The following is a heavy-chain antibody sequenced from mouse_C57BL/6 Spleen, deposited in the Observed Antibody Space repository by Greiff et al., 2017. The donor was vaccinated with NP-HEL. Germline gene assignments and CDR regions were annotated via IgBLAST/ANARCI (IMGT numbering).Heavy chain of an antibody. CDR1: GYTFTTYP. J-gene: IGHJ3*01. D-gene: IGHD2-4*01. CDR3: ARHDYDYDGGFAY. Sequence: VQLQQSGAELVKPGASVKMSCKASGYTFTTYPIEWMKQNHGKSLEWIGNFPPYNADTKYNEKFKGKATLTVEKSSSTVYVELSRLTSDDSAVYYCARHDYDYDGGFAYWGQGTLVTVSA. V-gene: IGHV1-47*01. CDR2: FPPYNADT.